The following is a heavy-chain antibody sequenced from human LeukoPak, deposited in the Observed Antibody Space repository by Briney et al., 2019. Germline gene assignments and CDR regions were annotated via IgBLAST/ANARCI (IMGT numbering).Heavy chain of an antibody. J-gene: IGHJ4*02. CDR3: ARVSPGYYYDSSGL. CDR2: IYTSGST. V-gene: IGHV4-61*09. CDR1: GGSIRNGTYY. Sequence: SETLSVTCPVTGGSIRNGTYYWSWPPHPGGEGLECSGHIYTSGSTNYNPPLKSRVTISVDTSKNQFSLKLSSVTAADTAVYYCARVSPGYYYDSSGLWGQGTLVTVSS. D-gene: IGHD3-22*01.